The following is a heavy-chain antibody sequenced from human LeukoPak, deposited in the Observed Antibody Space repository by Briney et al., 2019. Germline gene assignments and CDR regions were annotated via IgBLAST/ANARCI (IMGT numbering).Heavy chain of an antibody. CDR1: GYTFTIYG. CDR2: ISAYNGNT. Sequence: GASVKVSCKASGYTFTIYGISWVRQAPGQGLEGMGWISAYNGNTNYAQKLQGRGTMTTDTSTSTAYMELRSLRSDDTAVYYCARGPVVVTAILFFDYWGQGTLVTVSS. J-gene: IGHJ4*02. CDR3: ARGPVVVTAILFFDY. D-gene: IGHD2-21*02. V-gene: IGHV1-18*01.